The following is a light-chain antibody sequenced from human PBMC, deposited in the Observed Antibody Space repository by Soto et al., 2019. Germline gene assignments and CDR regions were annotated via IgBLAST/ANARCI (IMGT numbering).Light chain of an antibody. V-gene: IGKV1-39*01. J-gene: IGKJ1*01. CDR2: AAS. CDR3: HQTAANPWT. Sequence: DIQMTQSPSSLSASVGDRVTITCRASQNIGVYLNWYQKKPGKAPKPLIHAASSLHSGVPSTFSGSGSGTDFALTISSLQPEDFATYYCHQTAANPWTFAQGTKVDIK. CDR1: QNIGVY.